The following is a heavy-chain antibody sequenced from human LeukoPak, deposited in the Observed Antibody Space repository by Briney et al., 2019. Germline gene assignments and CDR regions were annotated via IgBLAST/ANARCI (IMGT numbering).Heavy chain of an antibody. J-gene: IGHJ4*02. CDR1: GYSFTSYW. CDR3: ARHVGPQKGTLWFGELLFGFDY. V-gene: IGHV5-51*01. CDR2: IYPGDSDT. Sequence: GESLKISCKGSGYSFTSYWIGWVRQMPGKGLEWMGIIYPGDSDTRYSPSFQGQVTISADKSISTAYLQWSSLKASDTAMYYCARHVGPQKGTLWFGELLFGFDYWGQGTLVTVSS. D-gene: IGHD3-10*01.